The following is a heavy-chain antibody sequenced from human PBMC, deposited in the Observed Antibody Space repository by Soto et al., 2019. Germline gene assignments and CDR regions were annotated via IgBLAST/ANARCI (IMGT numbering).Heavy chain of an antibody. CDR1: NGSISSTNW. CDR3: ARERDLQGDNWFDP. CDR2: IYHSGST. V-gene: IGHV4-4*02. J-gene: IGHJ5*02. Sequence: RSLTCAVSNGSISSTNWWSWVCQSPGKGLGWIGEIYHSGSTNYNPSLKSRVTISVDKSKNQFSLKLSSVTAADTAVYYCARERDLQGDNWFDPWGQGTLVTVSS. D-gene: IGHD4-4*01.